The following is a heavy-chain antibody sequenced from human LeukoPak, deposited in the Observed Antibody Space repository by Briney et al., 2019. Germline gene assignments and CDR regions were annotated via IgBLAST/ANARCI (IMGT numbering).Heavy chain of an antibody. CDR1: GGSFSGYY. Sequence: SETLSLTCAVYGGSFSGYYWSWIRQPPGKGLEWIGEINHSGSTNYNPSLRSRVTISVDTSKNQFSLKLSSVTAADTAVYYCARGPKTCYYDSSGYHYVYWGQGTLVTVSS. CDR3: ARGPKTCYYDSSGYHYVY. V-gene: IGHV4-34*01. CDR2: INHSGST. J-gene: IGHJ4*02. D-gene: IGHD3-22*01.